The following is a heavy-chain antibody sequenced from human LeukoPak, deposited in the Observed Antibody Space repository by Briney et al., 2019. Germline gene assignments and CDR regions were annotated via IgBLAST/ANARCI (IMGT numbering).Heavy chain of an antibody. J-gene: IGHJ5*02. CDR1: GYTFTSYG. CDR2: TSAYNGNT. Sequence: VASVKVSCKASGYTFTSYGISWVRQAPGQGLEWMGWTSAYNGNTNYAQKLHGRVTMTTDTSTSTAYMELRSLRSDDTAVYYCARGCGKDYDFCPNWFDPWGQGTLVTVSS. V-gene: IGHV1-18*01. D-gene: IGHD3-3*01. CDR3: ARGCGKDYDFCPNWFDP.